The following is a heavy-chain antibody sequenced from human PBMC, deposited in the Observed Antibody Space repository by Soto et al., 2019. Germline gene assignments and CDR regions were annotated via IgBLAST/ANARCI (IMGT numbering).Heavy chain of an antibody. Sequence: PSETLSLTCTVSGGSISSGDYYWSWIRQPPGKGLEWIGYIYYSGSTYYNPSLKSRVTISVDTSKNQFSLKLSSVTAADTAVYYCAGDKIVATKIGDYYYGMDVWGQGTTVTSP. CDR2: IYYSGST. CDR1: GGSISSGDYY. CDR3: AGDKIVATKIGDYYYGMDV. J-gene: IGHJ6*02. V-gene: IGHV4-30-4*01. D-gene: IGHD5-12*01.